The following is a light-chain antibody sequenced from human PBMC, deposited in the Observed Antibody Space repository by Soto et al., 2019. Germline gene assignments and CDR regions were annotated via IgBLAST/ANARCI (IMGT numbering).Light chain of an antibody. J-gene: IGKJ1*01. CDR1: QRISTY. CDR2: DAS. Sequence: DIQMTQSPSSLSASVGDRVTITCRASQRISTYLNWYQQKPGRAPKLLIYDASTLRSGVPSGFSGSGSGTEFTLTISSLQPEDFATYYCQQTYTSPRTFGQGTKVDI. V-gene: IGKV1-39*01. CDR3: QQTYTSPRT.